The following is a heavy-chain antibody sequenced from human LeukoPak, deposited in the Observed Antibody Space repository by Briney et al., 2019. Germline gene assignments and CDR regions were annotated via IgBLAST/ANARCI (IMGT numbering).Heavy chain of an antibody. CDR3: VRDLPGEGIDY. Sequence: GGSLRLSRAASGFTFSSHWMHWVRQAPGKGLVWVSHINSDGSSTTYADSVKGRFTISRDNAKNTLNLQMNSLRAEDTAVYYCVRDLPGEGIDYWGQGTLVTVSS. CDR2: INSDGSST. V-gene: IGHV3-74*01. CDR1: GFTFSSHW. J-gene: IGHJ4*02. D-gene: IGHD3-10*01.